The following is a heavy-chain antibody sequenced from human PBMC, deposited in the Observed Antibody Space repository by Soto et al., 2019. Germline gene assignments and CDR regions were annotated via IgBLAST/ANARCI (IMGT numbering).Heavy chain of an antibody. CDR2: IIPIFGTA. CDR1: GGTFSVYA. V-gene: IGHV1-69*13. Sequence: SVSVSCKDSGGTFSVYAISCVLHAPLQWREWMGGIIPIFGTANYAQKFQGRVTITADESTSTAYMELRSLSSEDTAVYYCARGLRQLDSTGAFDIWGQGTMVTVSS. J-gene: IGHJ3*02. CDR3: ARGLRQLDSTGAFDI. D-gene: IGHD6-6*01.